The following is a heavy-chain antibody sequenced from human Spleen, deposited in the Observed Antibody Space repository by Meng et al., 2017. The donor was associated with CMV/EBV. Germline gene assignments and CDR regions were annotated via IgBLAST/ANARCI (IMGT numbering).Heavy chain of an antibody. J-gene: IGHJ5*02. CDR1: GDSIGGSSYY. CDR3: ARDEGFYSSSSQGWFDP. Sequence: GSLRLSCTVSGDSIGGSSYYWGWIRQPPGKGLEWIGSIHYSGSTYFNPSLKSRVTISLDTSKNQFSLKLRSVTAADTAVYYCARDEGFYSSSSQGWFDPWGQGTLVTVSS. CDR2: IHYSGST. D-gene: IGHD6-6*01. V-gene: IGHV4-39*07.